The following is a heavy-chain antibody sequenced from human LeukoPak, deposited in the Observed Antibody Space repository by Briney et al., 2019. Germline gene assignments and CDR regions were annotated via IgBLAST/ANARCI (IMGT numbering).Heavy chain of an antibody. D-gene: IGHD6-13*01. Sequence: TSETLSLTCTVSGGSISSSSYYWGWIRQPPGKGLEWIGSIYYSGSTYYNPSLKSRVTISVDTSKNQFSLKLSSVTAADTAVYYCATRYSSSSFDYWGQGTLVTVSS. CDR2: IYYSGST. J-gene: IGHJ4*02. CDR1: GGSISSSSYY. V-gene: IGHV4-39*01. CDR3: ATRYSSSSFDY.